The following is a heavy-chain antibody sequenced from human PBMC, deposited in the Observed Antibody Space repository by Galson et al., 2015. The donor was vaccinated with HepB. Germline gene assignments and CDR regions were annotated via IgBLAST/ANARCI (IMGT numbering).Heavy chain of an antibody. D-gene: IGHD4-17*01. J-gene: IGHJ6*02. CDR2: TYFRAKWHT. V-gene: IGHV6-1*01. Sequence: CAISGDSVTSNSAVWNWIRQSPSRGLEWLGRTYFRAKWHTYYEISVKSRININADISQNQFSLQLSSVTSDDTAVYYCAYGSDVWGQGTTVIVSS. CDR3: AYGSDV. CDR1: GDSVTSNSAV.